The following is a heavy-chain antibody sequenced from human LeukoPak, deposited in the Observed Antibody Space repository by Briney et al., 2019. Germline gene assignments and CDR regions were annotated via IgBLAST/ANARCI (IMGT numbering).Heavy chain of an antibody. J-gene: IGHJ4*02. Sequence: PSETLSLTCTVSGDSISSGSYYWSWLRQPAGKGLEWIGRMYSSGSGNYNPSIQSRVTIAVDTSKNQFSLRLTSVPAADTAVYYCARFSSTPWGYIYGRGFFDCWGQGISVIVSS. CDR1: GDSISSGSYY. D-gene: IGHD5-18*01. CDR3: ARFSSTPWGYIYGRGFFDC. V-gene: IGHV4-61*02. CDR2: MYSSGSG.